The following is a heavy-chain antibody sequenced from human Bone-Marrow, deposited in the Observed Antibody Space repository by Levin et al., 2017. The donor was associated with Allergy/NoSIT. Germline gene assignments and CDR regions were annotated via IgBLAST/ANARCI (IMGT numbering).Heavy chain of an antibody. CDR2: IHPSDSDA. Sequence: KVSCTTSGYKFTSFWIGWVRRLPGKGLECMGIIHPSDSDARYSPSFEGQVTMSLDRSTNTAYLQWSSLKASDTAIYYCARRGCTTTNCPDNTFDIWGPGTAVTVSS. CDR3: ARRGCTTTNCPDNTFDI. D-gene: IGHD2-2*01. J-gene: IGHJ3*02. CDR1: GYKFTSFW. V-gene: IGHV5-51*01.